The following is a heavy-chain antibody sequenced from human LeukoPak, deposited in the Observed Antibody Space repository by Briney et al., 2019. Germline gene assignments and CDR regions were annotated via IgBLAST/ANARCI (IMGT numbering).Heavy chain of an antibody. CDR2: IIPIFGTA. J-gene: IGHJ4*02. CDR1: GGTFSSYA. Sequence: ASVKVSCKASGGTFSSYAISWVRQAPGQGLEWMGGIIPIFGTANYAQKFQGRVTITAGEPTSTAYMELSSLRSEDTAVYYCASPLAVGATIPFDYWGQGTLVTVSS. CDR3: ASPLAVGATIPFDY. D-gene: IGHD1-26*01. V-gene: IGHV1-69*13.